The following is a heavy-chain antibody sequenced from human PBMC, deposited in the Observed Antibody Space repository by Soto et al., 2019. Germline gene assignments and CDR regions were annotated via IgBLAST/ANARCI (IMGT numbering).Heavy chain of an antibody. CDR1: GFTFSDYG. J-gene: IGHJ6*02. Sequence: QVQLVESGGGVVQPGRSLRLSCGASGFTFSDYGMHWVRQAPGKGLQWVAVIPYDSTDKYYEDSVKGRFTISRDNSKNTLYLQMNSLTAEDTAVYYCAKDLGAGTTGAYNGMDVWGHGTTVTVSS. CDR3: AKDLGAGTTGAYNGMDV. CDR2: IPYDSTDK. D-gene: IGHD6-19*01. V-gene: IGHV3-30*18.